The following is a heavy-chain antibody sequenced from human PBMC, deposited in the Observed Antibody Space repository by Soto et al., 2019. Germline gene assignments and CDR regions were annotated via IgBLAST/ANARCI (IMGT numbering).Heavy chain of an antibody. J-gene: IGHJ4*02. CDR2: IKSKTDGGTT. V-gene: IGHV3-15*07. D-gene: IGHD4-17*01. Sequence: EVQLVESGGGLVKPGGSLRLSCAASGFTFNNAWMNWVRQAPGKGLEWVGRIKSKTDGGTTDYAAPVKGRFTISRDDSKNTLYLQMNSLKTEDTAMYYCTRLRTETESRFFDYWGQGILVTVSS. CDR1: GFTFNNAW. CDR3: TRLRTETESRFFDY.